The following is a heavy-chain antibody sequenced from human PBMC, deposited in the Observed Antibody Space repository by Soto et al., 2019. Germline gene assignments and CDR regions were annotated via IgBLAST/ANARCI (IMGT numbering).Heavy chain of an antibody. Sequence: GGSLRLSCAASGFTFSSYSMNWVRQAPGKGLEWVSSISSSSSYIYYADSVKGRFTISRDNAKNSLYLQMNSLRAEDTAVYYCARDLGVMYYYGMDVWGQGTTVTVSS. J-gene: IGHJ6*02. D-gene: IGHD3-16*01. CDR3: ARDLGVMYYYGMDV. V-gene: IGHV3-21*01. CDR1: GFTFSSYS. CDR2: ISSSSSYI.